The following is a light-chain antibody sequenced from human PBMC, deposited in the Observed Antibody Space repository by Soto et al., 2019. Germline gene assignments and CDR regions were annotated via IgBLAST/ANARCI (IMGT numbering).Light chain of an antibody. CDR2: DTS. CDR3: QQYNPPWT. Sequence: EVVMTQSPATLSVSPGERATLSCRASQSVGGYLAWYQQKPGQAPRLLIYDTSTRATGIPARFSGSGSDTEFTLTISSLQSEDFAVYYCQQYNPPWTFGRGTKVEIK. J-gene: IGKJ1*01. CDR1: QSVGGY. V-gene: IGKV3-15*01.